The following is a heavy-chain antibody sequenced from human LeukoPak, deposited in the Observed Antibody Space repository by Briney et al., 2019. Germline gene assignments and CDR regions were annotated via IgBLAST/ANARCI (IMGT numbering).Heavy chain of an antibody. CDR2: IIPIFGTA. D-gene: IGHD3-10*01. V-gene: IGHV1-69*06. CDR1: GGTYSSYA. J-gene: IGHJ4*02. Sequence: GSSVKVSCKASGGTYSSYAISWVRQDPGQGLEWMGGIIPIFGTANYAQKFQGRVTITADKSTSTAYMELSSLRSEDTAVYYCFLGFGELLGYWGQGTLVTVSS. CDR3: FLGFGELLGY.